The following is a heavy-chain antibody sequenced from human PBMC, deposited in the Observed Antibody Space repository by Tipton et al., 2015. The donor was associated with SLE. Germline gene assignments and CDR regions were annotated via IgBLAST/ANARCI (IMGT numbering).Heavy chain of an antibody. J-gene: IGHJ4*02. Sequence: SQRLSCAASGFTFSGYWMTWVRQATGKGLEWVANIKQDGSEKYYVESVKGRFTISRDNAKTSLYLQMNSLRADDTGVYYCARLSGFDSLFDYWGQGTLVTVSS. CDR3: ARLSGFDSLFDY. CDR1: GFTFSGYW. D-gene: IGHD5-12*01. V-gene: IGHV3-7*01. CDR2: IKQDGSEK.